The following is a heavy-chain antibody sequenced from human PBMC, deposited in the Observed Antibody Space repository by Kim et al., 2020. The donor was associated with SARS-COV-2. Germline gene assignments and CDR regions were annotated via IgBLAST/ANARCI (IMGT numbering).Heavy chain of an antibody. CDR1: GGSVSSGHY. CDR2: VSYTGST. V-gene: IGHV4-61*01. Sequence: SETLSLTCTVSGGSVSSGHYWSWNRQPPGKGLEWIGYVSYTGSTKYNPSLKSRVSISLDTSKNQFSLTLNSVTAADTAVYYCVQDWGGAAAGWGRGTLVTVSS. J-gene: IGHJ4*02. D-gene: IGHD6-13*01. CDR3: VQDWGGAAAG.